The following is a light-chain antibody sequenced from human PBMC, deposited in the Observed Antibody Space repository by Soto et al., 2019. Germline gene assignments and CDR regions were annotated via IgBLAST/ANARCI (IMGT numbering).Light chain of an antibody. Sequence: DIQMTQSPSSLSASVGDRVTITCRASQTIANYLNWYQQKPGKAPKLLIYASSSLQGGVPSMFSGGGFGTDFTPTISSLQTEASVIYYCQHNSSPPPITFGQGTRLEIK. J-gene: IGKJ5*01. V-gene: IGKV1-39*01. CDR3: QHNSSPPPIT. CDR1: QTIANY. CDR2: ASS.